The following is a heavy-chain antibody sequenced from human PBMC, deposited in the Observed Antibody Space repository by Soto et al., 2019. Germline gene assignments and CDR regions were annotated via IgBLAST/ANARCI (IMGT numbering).Heavy chain of an antibody. Sequence: GSLRLSCAASGFTFSSYSMNWVRQAPGKGLEWVSSISSSSSYIYYADSVKGRFTISRDNAKNSLYLQMNSLRAEDTAVYYCARDLLLIRSRAFDYWGQGTLVTVSS. CDR2: ISSSSSYI. D-gene: IGHD2-8*01. CDR1: GFTFSSYS. CDR3: ARDLLLIRSRAFDY. J-gene: IGHJ4*02. V-gene: IGHV3-21*01.